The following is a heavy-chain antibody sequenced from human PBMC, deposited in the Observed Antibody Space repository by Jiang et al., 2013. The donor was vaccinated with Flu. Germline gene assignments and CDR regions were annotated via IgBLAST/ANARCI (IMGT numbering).Heavy chain of an antibody. J-gene: IGHJ4*02. V-gene: IGHV1-69*04. CDR3: ARDAGILDYASSGYYSYYFDY. Sequence: SGAEVKKPGSSVRVSCKASGGTFNTKGISWVRQAPGQGLEWMGRIIPIAGEANYAQRFQGRVSITADKSTNTAYMELNSLRSEDTAVYYCARDAGILDYASSGYYSYYFDYWGQGNPGHRLL. CDR2: IIPIAGEA. CDR1: GGTFNTKG. D-gene: IGHD3-22*01.